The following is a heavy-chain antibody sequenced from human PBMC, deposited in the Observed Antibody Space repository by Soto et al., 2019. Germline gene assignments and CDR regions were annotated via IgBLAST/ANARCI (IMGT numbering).Heavy chain of an antibody. V-gene: IGHV4-59*12. CDR1: GLAIISVY. CDR2: IYYSGST. CDR3: ARGVNLFDP. J-gene: IGHJ5*02. Sequence: SDTLPLTCTVSGLAIISVYWGWTPQPPGKGLEWIGYIYYSGSTNYKPSLKSRVTIRVDTSKIQFSLKLSSVTAADTAVYYCARGVNLFDPWGQGTLVTVS.